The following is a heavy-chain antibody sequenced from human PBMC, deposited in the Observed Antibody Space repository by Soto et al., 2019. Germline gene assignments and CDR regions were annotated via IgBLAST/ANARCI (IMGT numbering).Heavy chain of an antibody. CDR1: GFTFSSYG. J-gene: IGHJ4*02. V-gene: IGHV3-30*18. CDR2: ISYDGSNK. CDR3: EKDKVPVVVTAPFDY. D-gene: IGHD2-21*02. Sequence: QVQLVESGGGVVQPGRSLRLSCAASGFTFSSYGMHWVRQAPGKGLEWVAVISYDGSNKYYADSVKGRFTISRDNSKNTLYLQMNNLRAGDTAVYYCEKDKVPVVVTAPFDYWGQGPLVTVSS.